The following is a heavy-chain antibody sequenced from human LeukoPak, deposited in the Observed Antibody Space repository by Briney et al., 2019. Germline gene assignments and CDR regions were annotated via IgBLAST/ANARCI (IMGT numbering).Heavy chain of an antibody. CDR1: GGSFSGYY. J-gene: IGHJ4*02. CDR3: ARGRGYRIYSYGHNRDYFDY. D-gene: IGHD5-18*01. V-gene: IGHV4-34*01. CDR2: INHSGST. Sequence: PSETLSLTCAVYGGSFSGYYWSWIRQPPGKGLEWIGEINHSGSTNYNPSLKSRVTISVDTSKNQFSLKLSSVTAADTAVYYCARGRGYRIYSYGHNRDYFDYWGQGTLVTVSS.